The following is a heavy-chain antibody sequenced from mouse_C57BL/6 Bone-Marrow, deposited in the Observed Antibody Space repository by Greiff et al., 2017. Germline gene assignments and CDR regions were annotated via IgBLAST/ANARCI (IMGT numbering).Heavy chain of an antibody. CDR3: ARVPQYYGSSLYYAMDY. CDR1: GFSLTSYG. J-gene: IGHJ4*01. V-gene: IGHV2-2*01. CDR2: IWSGGST. Sequence: QVQLKESGPGLVQPSQSLSITCTVSGFSLTSYGVHWVRQSPGKGLEWLGVIWSGGSTDYNAAFISRLSISKDNSKGQVFFKMNSLQADDTAIYYCARVPQYYGSSLYYAMDYGGQGTSVTVSS. D-gene: IGHD1-1*01.